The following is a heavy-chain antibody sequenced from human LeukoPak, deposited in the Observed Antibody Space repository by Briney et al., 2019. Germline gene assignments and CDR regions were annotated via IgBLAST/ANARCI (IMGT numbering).Heavy chain of an antibody. D-gene: IGHD3-22*01. CDR3: ASPHDSSGSNDAFDI. V-gene: IGHV4-39*07. CDR1: GGSISSSSYY. J-gene: IGHJ3*02. CDR2: IYYSGST. Sequence: SETLSLTCTVSGGSISSSSYYWGWIRQPPGKGLEWIGSIYYSGSTYYNPSLKSRVTISVDTSKNQFSLKLSSVTAADTAVYYCASPHDSSGSNDAFDIWGQGTMVTVSS.